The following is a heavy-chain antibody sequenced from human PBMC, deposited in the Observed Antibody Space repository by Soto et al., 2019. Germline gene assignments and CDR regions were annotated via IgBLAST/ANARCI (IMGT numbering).Heavy chain of an antibody. CDR2: IYPGDSDT. CDR3: ASLPSARSGYFDY. V-gene: IGHV5-51*01. D-gene: IGHD6-6*01. J-gene: IGHJ4*02. Sequence: LGESLKISCKGSGYSVTSYWIGWVRQMPGKGLEWMGIIYPGDSDTRYSPSFQGQVTISADKSISTAYLQWSSLKASDTAMYYCASLPSARSGYFDYWGQGTLVTVSS. CDR1: GYSVTSYW.